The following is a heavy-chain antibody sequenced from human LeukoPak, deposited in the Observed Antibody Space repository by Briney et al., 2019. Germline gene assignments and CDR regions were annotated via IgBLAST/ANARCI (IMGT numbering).Heavy chain of an antibody. Sequence: PSETLSLTCSVSGGSISSYYWTWIRQPPGKGLEWIGYTYNSGSTNYNPSLKSRVTISVDTSKNQFSLKLSSVTAADTAVYYCASHPGYNWFDSWGQGTLVIVSS. V-gene: IGHV4-59*01. D-gene: IGHD3-10*01. CDR2: TYNSGST. CDR3: ASHPGYNWFDS. J-gene: IGHJ5*01. CDR1: GGSISSYY.